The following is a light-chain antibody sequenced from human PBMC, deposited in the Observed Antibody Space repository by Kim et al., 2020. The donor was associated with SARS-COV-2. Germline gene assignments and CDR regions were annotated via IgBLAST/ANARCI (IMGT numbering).Light chain of an antibody. CDR2: GAS. CDR1: QSVSSSY. Sequence: SPGESATLSCRASQSVSSSYLAWYQQKPGQAPRLLIYGASSRATGIPDRFSGSGSGTDFTLTISRLEPEDFAVYYCQQYGSSPPETFGQGTKLEI. CDR3: QQYGSSPPET. V-gene: IGKV3-20*01. J-gene: IGKJ2*01.